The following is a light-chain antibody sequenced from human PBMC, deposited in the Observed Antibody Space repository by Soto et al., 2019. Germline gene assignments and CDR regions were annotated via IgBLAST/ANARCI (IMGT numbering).Light chain of an antibody. CDR2: KAS. J-gene: IGKJ1*01. CDR1: QSLNTW. Sequence: IPMTQSPSTLSASVGDRVTFTCRASQSLNTWLAWYQQKPGKAPKLLIYKASTLEVGVPSRFSGSGSGTELTLTISTLQPSDFATYYCQQYNSYPWTFGQGTKV. V-gene: IGKV1-5*03. CDR3: QQYNSYPWT.